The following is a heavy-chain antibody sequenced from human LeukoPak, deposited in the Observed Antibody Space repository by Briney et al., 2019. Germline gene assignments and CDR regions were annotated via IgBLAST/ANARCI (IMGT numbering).Heavy chain of an antibody. V-gene: IGHV4-39*07. CDR2: IYYSGST. CDR1: GGSISSSSYY. CDR3: ATGGYCSSSSCLGDY. D-gene: IGHD2-2*01. Sequence: PSETLSLTCTVSGGSISSSSYYWGWIRQPPGKGLEWIGSIYYSGSTYYNPSLKSRVTISIDTSKKQFSLKLSSVTAADTAVYYCATGGYCSSSSCLGDYWGQGTLVTVSS. J-gene: IGHJ4*02.